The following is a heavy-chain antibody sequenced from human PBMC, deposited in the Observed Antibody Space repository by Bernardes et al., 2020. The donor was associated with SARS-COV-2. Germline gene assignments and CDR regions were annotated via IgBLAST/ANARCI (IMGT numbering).Heavy chain of an antibody. J-gene: IGHJ3*02. CDR3: ASVTWSSHDGFDI. CDR2: MYPKTGDT. V-gene: IGHV1-2*02. D-gene: IGHD6-13*01. CDR1: GYTFTDYH. Sequence: ASVKVSCKASGYTFTDYHIHWVRQAPGQGLEWMGWMYPKTGDTKFAQNFQGRVTMTRDTSVSTAYMELSRLRFDDTAVYYCASVTWSSHDGFDIWGQGTVVS.